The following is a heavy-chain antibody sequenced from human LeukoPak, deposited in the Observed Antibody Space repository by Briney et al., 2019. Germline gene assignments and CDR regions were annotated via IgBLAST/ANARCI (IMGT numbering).Heavy chain of an antibody. CDR2: MSSSGNT. CDR3: ARDGGRGGRGDV. CDR1: GGSISSYY. V-gene: IGHV4-4*07. D-gene: IGHD3-10*01. Sequence: PSETLSLTCTVSGGSISSYYWSWIRQPAGKGLEWIGRMSSSGNTNYNPSLKSRVTMSVDTPNNQFSLKLSSVTAADTAVYYCARDGGRGGRGDVWGQGTTVTVSS. J-gene: IGHJ6*02.